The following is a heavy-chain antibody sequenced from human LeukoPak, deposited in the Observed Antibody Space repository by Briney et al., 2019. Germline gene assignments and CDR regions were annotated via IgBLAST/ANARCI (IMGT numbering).Heavy chain of an antibody. V-gene: IGHV4-59*08. CDR1: GGSISSYY. D-gene: IGHD3-9*01. CDR2: IYYSGST. CDR3: ARGLRYFDWLSHNWFDP. J-gene: IGHJ5*02. Sequence: PSETLSLTCTVSGGSISSYYWSWIRQPPGKGLEWIGYIYYSGSTNYNPSLKSRVTISVDTSKNQFSLKLSSVTAADTPVSYCARGLRYFDWLSHNWFDPWGQGTLVTVSS.